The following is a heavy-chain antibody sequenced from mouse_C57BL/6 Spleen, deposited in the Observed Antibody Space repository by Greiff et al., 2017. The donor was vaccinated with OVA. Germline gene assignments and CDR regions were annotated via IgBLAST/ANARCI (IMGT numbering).Heavy chain of an antibody. CDR2: IDPSDSYT. Sequence: VQLQQSGAELVMPGASVKLSCKASGYTFTSYGMHWVKQRPGQGLEWIGEIDPSDSYTNYNQKLKGKSTLTVDKSSSTAYMQLSSLTSEDSAVYYCARSEPTGPFDYWGQGTTLTVSS. D-gene: IGHD4-1*02. CDR3: ARSEPTGPFDY. J-gene: IGHJ2*01. CDR1: GYTFTSYG. V-gene: IGHV1-69*01.